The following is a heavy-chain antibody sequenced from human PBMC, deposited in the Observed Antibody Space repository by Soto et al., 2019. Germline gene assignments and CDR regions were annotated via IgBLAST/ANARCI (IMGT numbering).Heavy chain of an antibody. D-gene: IGHD3-9*01. CDR1: GASISSYY. Sequence: SETLSLTCTVSGASISSYYWSWIRQPAGEGLEWIGRIFTSGSTNYNRSLKRRVTMSVNRPKNQFSLKLSSVTAADTAVNYCGRDPLSYDLLTGFTTFRDAADYFDIWGQGTMGTVS. CDR2: IFTSGST. V-gene: IGHV4-4*07. CDR3: GRDPLSYDLLTGFTTFRDAADYFDI. J-gene: IGHJ3*02.